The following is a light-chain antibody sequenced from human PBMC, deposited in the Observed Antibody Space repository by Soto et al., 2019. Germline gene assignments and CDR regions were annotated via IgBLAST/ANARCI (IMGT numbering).Light chain of an antibody. Sequence: DIQMTQSPSTLSASVGDRVTITCRASQSVVIRLAWYQQKPGKAPKLLLYKASSLESGVPSRFSGSGSGTEFTLTISSLQPDDFATYYCQQYNSYPWTFGQGTKVEI. CDR2: KAS. CDR1: QSVVIR. CDR3: QQYNSYPWT. J-gene: IGKJ1*01. V-gene: IGKV1-5*03.